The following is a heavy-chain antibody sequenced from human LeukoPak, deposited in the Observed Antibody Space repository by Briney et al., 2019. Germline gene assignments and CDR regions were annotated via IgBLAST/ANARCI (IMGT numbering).Heavy chain of an antibody. CDR1: GDSISNSNYY. Sequence: SETLSLTCTVSGDSISNSNYYWAWIHQSPGKGLEWIGSIYYTGSTYDNPFLKSRVTISIDTSKNQFSLKLTSVTAADSALYYCAGHTRVTTVVRVYGMDVWGQGTAVTVSS. CDR3: AGHTRVTTVVRVYGMDV. J-gene: IGHJ6*02. CDR2: IYYTGST. D-gene: IGHD2-15*01. V-gene: IGHV4-39*01.